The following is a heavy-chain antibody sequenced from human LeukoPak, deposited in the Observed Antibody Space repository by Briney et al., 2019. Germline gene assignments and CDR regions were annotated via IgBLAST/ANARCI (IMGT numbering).Heavy chain of an antibody. Sequence: SETLSLTCTVSGGSISSSSYYWGWIRQPPGKGLEWIGEINHSGSTNYNPSLKSRVTISVDTSKNQFSLKLSSVTAADTAVYYCARRGSSWPDFDYWGQGTLVTVSS. D-gene: IGHD6-13*01. CDR3: ARRGSSWPDFDY. CDR1: GGSISSSSYY. J-gene: IGHJ4*02. V-gene: IGHV4-39*07. CDR2: INHSGST.